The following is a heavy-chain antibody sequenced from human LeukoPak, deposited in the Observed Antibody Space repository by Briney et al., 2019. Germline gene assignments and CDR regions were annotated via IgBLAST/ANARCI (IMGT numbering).Heavy chain of an antibody. J-gene: IGHJ5*02. Sequence: PSQTLSLTCTVSGGSISSGDYYWSWIRQPPGKGLEWIGYINYSGSTFHYNPSLKSRVTISVDTSKNQFSLRLNSVTVADSAVYYCASTNCSSDRCYGANWFDPWGQGTLVTVSS. CDR3: ASTNCSSDRCYGANWFDP. V-gene: IGHV4-30-4*01. D-gene: IGHD2-2*01. CDR2: INYSGST. CDR1: GGSISSGDYY.